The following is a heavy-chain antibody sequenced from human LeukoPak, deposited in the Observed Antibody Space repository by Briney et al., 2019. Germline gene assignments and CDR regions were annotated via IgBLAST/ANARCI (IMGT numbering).Heavy chain of an antibody. Sequence: ASVKVSCKASGYTFTSYYMHWVRQAPGQGLEWMGWINPNSGGTNYAQKFQGRVTMTRDTSISTAYMELSRLRSDDTAVYFCARPLAYGGSSFDSWGQGTLVTVSS. D-gene: IGHD4-23*01. J-gene: IGHJ4*02. CDR3: ARPLAYGGSSFDS. CDR2: INPNSGGT. CDR1: GYTFTSYY. V-gene: IGHV1-2*02.